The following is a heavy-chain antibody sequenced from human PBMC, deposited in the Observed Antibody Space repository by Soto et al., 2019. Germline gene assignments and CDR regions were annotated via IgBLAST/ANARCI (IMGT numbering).Heavy chain of an antibody. CDR3: AKDNGNYGSGSFSH. CDR1: GFTFGSYA. J-gene: IGHJ4*02. D-gene: IGHD3-10*01. V-gene: IGHV3-23*01. Sequence: GGSLRLSXAASGFTFGSYAMSWVRQAPGKGLEWVSLISGTGDSSEYANSVKGRFTISRDYSKTTVFLQMNSLRAEDTAVYFCAKDNGNYGSGSFSHWGQGTLVTSPQ. CDR2: ISGTGDSS.